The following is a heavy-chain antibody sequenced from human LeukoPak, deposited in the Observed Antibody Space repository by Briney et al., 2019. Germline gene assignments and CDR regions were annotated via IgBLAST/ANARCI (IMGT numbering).Heavy chain of an antibody. CDR3: ACADIVVVPAAIGPPYGMDV. J-gene: IGHJ6*02. CDR2: ISSSSSYI. D-gene: IGHD2-2*02. CDR1: GFTFSSYS. V-gene: IGHV3-21*01. Sequence: PGGSLRLSCAASGFTFSSYSMNWVRQAPGKGLEWVSSISSSSSYIYCADSVKGRFTISRDNAKNSLYLQMNSLRAEDTAVYYCACADIVVVPAAIGPPYGMDVWGQGTTVTVSS.